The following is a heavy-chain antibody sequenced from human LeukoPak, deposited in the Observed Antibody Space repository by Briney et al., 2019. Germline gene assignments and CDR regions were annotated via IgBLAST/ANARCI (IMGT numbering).Heavy chain of an antibody. CDR1: VFTSCDYA. D-gene: IGHD6-13*01. Sequence: PGGSLRLSCTASVFTSCDYAISCFRQAPGKGLWRVGFIRIKAYGGTTEYAASVKGRFTISRDDSQSIAYLQMNSLKTEDTAVYYCTKYIVAGEPYSFDYWGQGTLVTVSS. V-gene: IGHV3-49*03. CDR2: IRIKAYGGTT. J-gene: IGHJ4*02. CDR3: TKYIVAGEPYSFDY.